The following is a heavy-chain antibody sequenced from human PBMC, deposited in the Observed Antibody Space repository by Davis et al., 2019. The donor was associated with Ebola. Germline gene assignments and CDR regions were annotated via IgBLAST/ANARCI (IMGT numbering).Heavy chain of an antibody. CDR2: IWYDGSNK. CDR3: TSGGKVDY. V-gene: IGHV3-33*01. J-gene: IGHJ4*02. D-gene: IGHD1-26*01. CDR1: GFTFSSYG. Sequence: GESLKISCAASGFTFSSYGMHWVRQAPGKGLEWVAVIWYDGSNKYYADSVKGRFTISRDSSKNTLYLQMNSLKTEDTAVYYCTSGGKVDYWGQGTLVTVSS.